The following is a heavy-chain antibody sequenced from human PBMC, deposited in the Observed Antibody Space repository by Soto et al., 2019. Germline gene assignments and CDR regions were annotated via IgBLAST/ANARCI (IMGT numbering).Heavy chain of an antibody. D-gene: IGHD2-15*01. CDR1: GYSISSGYF. J-gene: IGHJ4*02. V-gene: IGHV4-38-2*01. CDR2: IYHSGST. Sequence: TLSLTCAVSGYSISSGYFWGWIRQPPGKGLEWIGSIYHSGSTYYNPSLKSRVTISVDTSKNQFSLRLSSVTAADTAVYYCARVYCSGGSCYLFDYWGQGTLVTVSS. CDR3: ARVYCSGGSCYLFDY.